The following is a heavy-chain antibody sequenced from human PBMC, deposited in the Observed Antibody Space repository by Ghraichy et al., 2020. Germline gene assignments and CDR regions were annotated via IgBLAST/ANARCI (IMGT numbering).Heavy chain of an antibody. CDR3: ARGPELSGSYYSSLRHGMDV. CDR1: RFTFSTYS. J-gene: IGHJ6*02. CDR2: ITSSSSTI. V-gene: IGHV3-48*02. Sequence: GGSLRLSCAASRFTFSTYSMNWVRQAPGKGLEWVSFITSSSSTIYYANSVKGRFTISRDNAKNSLYLQMNSLRDEDTAVYYCARGPELSGSYYSSLRHGMDVWGQGTTVTVSS. D-gene: IGHD1-26*01.